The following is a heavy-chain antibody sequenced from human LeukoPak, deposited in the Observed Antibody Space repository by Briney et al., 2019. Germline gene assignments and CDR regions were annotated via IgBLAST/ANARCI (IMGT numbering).Heavy chain of an antibody. V-gene: IGHV3-30*03. Sequence: GRSLRLSCAASGFTLSNYGMHWVRQAPGKGLEWVAVVSYGGTNKYYADSVKGRFTVSRDNSKNTLYLQMNSLRAEDTAVYYCARGTEDYGGSPDATIRRPFAIWGQGTMVTVST. D-gene: IGHD4-23*01. CDR3: ARGTEDYGGSPDATIRRPFAI. CDR1: GFTLSNYG. J-gene: IGHJ3*02. CDR2: VSYGGTNK.